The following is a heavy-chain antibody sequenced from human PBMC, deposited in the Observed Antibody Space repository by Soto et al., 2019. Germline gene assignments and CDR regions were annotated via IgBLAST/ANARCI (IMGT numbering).Heavy chain of an antibody. CDR2: IDPSDSYT. CDR3: ARRNSYGYYYYGMDV. Sequence: GESLKISCKGSGYSFTSYWISWVRQMPGKGLEWMGRIDPSDSYTNYSPSFQGHVTISADKSISTACLQWSSLKASDTAMYYCARRNSYGYYYYGMDVWGQGTTVTVSS. D-gene: IGHD5-18*01. J-gene: IGHJ6*02. V-gene: IGHV5-10-1*01. CDR1: GYSFTSYW.